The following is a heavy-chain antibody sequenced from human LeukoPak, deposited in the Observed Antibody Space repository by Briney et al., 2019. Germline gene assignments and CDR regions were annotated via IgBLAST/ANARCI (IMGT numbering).Heavy chain of an antibody. CDR1: GGSISSYY. V-gene: IGHV4-59*01. D-gene: IGHD3-22*01. CDR3: ARSHFYCDSSGYSDY. CDR2: IYYSGST. Sequence: PSETLSLTCTVSGGSISSYYWSWIRQPPGKGLEWIGYIYYSGSTNYNPSLKSRVTISVDTSKNQFSLKLSSVTAADTAVYYCARSHFYCDSSGYSDYWGQGTLVTVSS. J-gene: IGHJ4*02.